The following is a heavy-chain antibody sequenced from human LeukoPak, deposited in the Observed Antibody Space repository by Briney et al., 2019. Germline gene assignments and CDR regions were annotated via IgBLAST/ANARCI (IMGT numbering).Heavy chain of an antibody. CDR3: ARDRPYEY. CDR2: ISGSSSYI. CDR1: GFTFSSYT. J-gene: IGHJ4*02. Sequence: GGSLRLSCAASGFTFSSYTRNWVRQAPGKGLEWVSFISGSSSYINYADAVKGRFTTSRDNAKNSLYLQMNSLRADETTVYYCARDRPYEYWGEGTLVSVSS. V-gene: IGHV3-21*01.